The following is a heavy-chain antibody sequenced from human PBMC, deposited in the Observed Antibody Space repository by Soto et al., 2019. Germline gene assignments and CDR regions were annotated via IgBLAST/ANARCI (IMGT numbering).Heavy chain of an antibody. CDR1: GGSISSYY. CDR3: ARAGPTNYYYYGMDV. V-gene: IGHV4-59*01. J-gene: IGHJ6*02. CDR2: IYYSGST. Sequence: SETLSLTCTVSGGSISSYYWSWIRQPPGKGLEWIGYIYYSGSTNYNPSLKSRVTISVDTSKNQFSLKLSSVTAADTAVYYCARAGPTNYYYYGMDVWGQGTTVTAP. D-gene: IGHD2-8*02.